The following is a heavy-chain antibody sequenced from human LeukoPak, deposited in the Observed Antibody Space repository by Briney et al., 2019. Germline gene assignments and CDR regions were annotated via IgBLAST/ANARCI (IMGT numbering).Heavy chain of an antibody. J-gene: IGHJ3*02. Sequence: SVKVSCKASGYTFTSYYMHWVRQAPGQGLEWMGGIIPIFGTANYAQKFQGRVTITADKSTSTAYMELSSLRSEDAAVYYCARMTGIFDIWGQGTMVTVSS. V-gene: IGHV1-69*06. D-gene: IGHD1-14*01. CDR2: IIPIFGTA. CDR3: ARMTGIFDI. CDR1: GYTFTSYY.